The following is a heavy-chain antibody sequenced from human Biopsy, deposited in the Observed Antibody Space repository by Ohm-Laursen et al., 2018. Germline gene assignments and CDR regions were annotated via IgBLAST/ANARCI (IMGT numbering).Heavy chain of an antibody. CDR2: IYYSGST. Sequence: PSETLSLTCAVSGGSIGSFFWSWIRQPPGKGLEWIGYIYYSGSTNYNPSLRSRVTISVDRSKNQFSLELSPVTAADTAVYYCARVGAGAPSIDYFDYWGQGALVTVSS. CDR3: ARVGAGAPSIDYFDY. CDR1: GGSIGSFF. V-gene: IGHV4-59*01. J-gene: IGHJ4*02. D-gene: IGHD1-26*01.